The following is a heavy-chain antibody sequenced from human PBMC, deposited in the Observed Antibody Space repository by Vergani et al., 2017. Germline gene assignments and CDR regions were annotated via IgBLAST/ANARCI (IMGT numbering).Heavy chain of an antibody. Sequence: VQLVQSGAEVKKPGSSVKVSCKASGGTFSSYAMSWVRQAPGKGLEWVSAISGSGGSTYYADSVKGRFTISRDNSKNTLYLQMNRLRAEDTAVYYCAKDGVDAALPFDYWGQGTLVTVSS. J-gene: IGHJ4*02. V-gene: IGHV3-23*04. D-gene: IGHD2-8*01. CDR1: GGTFSSYA. CDR3: AKDGVDAALPFDY. CDR2: ISGSGGST.